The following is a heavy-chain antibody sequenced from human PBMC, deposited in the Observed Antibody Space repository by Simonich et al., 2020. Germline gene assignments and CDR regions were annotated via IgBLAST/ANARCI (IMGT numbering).Heavy chain of an antibody. CDR3: ARANERDY. CDR2: ISSSSSDI. CDR1: GFTFSSYS. Sequence: EVQLVESVGGLVKPGGSLRLSCAASGFTFSSYSMIWVRQAPGKGLGWVSSISSSSSDIYYADSVKGRFTHSRDNAKNSLYLQMNSLRAEDTAVYYCARANERDYWGQGTLVTVSS. D-gene: IGHD1-1*01. V-gene: IGHV3-21*01. J-gene: IGHJ4*02.